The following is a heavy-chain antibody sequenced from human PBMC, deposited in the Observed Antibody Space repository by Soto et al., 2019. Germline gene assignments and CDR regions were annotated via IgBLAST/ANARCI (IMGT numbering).Heavy chain of an antibody. V-gene: IGHV1-2*02. CDR2: INPASGAT. J-gene: IGHJ4*02. Sequence: HEHLVQSGAEVNRPGASLKVSCKASGYSFTGYYIHWVRQAPGQGLEWMGWINPASGATNYAQNFHGSVTLTSDTSISTASMDLTSLTSDDTAVYYCARGEYGTGRYPFPYFDYSGPGTLVIVAS. CDR1: GYSFTGYY. D-gene: IGHD2-8*02. CDR3: ARGEYGTGRYPFPYFDY.